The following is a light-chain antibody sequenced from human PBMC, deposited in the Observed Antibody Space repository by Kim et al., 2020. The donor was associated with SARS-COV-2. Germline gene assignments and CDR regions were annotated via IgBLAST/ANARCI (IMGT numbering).Light chain of an antibody. J-gene: IGKJ3*01. CDR1: HDIGTS. V-gene: IGKV1D-12*01. Sequence: DIQMTQSPSPVSASVGDRVTIICRASHDIGTSLGWYQQKLGKAPKLLIYAATSLQSGVPSRFSGSGSGTDFTLTINRLQPEDFATYFCQQAISPFAFGPGTKVDIK. CDR3: QQAISPFA. CDR2: AAT.